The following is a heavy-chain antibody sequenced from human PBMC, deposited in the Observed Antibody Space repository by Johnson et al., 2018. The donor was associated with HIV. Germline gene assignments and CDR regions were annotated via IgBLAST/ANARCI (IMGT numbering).Heavy chain of an antibody. V-gene: IGHV3-30*04. J-gene: IGHJ3*02. CDR3: AREGSSSSDDAFDI. CDR1: DFTFSNNA. D-gene: IGHD6-6*01. Sequence: QVQLVESGGGVVQPGRSLRLSCAASDFTFSNNAIHWVRQAPGKGLEWVAVISYDGTNTYYADSVKGRFTISRDNAKNTLYLQMNSLRAEDTAVYYCAREGSSSSDDAFDIWGQGTMVTVSS. CDR2: ISYDGTNT.